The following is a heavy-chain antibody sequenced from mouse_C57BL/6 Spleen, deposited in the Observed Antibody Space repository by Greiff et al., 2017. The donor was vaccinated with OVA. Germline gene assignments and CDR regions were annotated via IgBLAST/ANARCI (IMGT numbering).Heavy chain of an antibody. CDR3: ERGRSGSPVYAWDY. Sequence: EVQLKESGPELVKPGASVKLSCKASGYTFTDYNMHWVKQSHGQGLEWIGYINPKNGSTSYNQKLKGKATLTVTKSSSTAYMELRNLTTGNSAVSDCERGRSGSPVYAWDYWGQGTSVTVSS. V-gene: IGHV1-22*01. CDR1: GYTFTDYN. D-gene: IGHD1-3*01. CDR2: INPKNGST. J-gene: IGHJ4*01.